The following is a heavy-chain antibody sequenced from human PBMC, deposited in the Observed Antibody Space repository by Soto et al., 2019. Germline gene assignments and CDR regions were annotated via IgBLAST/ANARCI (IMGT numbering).Heavy chain of an antibody. Sequence: GGSIRLSCAASGFTFSSYAMSWVRQAPGKGLEWVSAISGSGGSTYYADSVKGRFTISRDNSKNTLYLQMNSLRAEDTAVYYCAKGGCSGGSCYIDYWGQGTLVTVSS. V-gene: IGHV3-23*01. CDR3: AKGGCSGGSCYIDY. CDR1: GFTFSSYA. D-gene: IGHD2-15*01. J-gene: IGHJ4*02. CDR2: ISGSGGST.